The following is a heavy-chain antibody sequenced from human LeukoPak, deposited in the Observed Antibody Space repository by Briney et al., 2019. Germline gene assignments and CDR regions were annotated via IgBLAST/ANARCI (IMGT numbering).Heavy chain of an antibody. Sequence: SETLSLTCTVSGGSISSYYWSWIRQPPGKGLEWIGYIYYSGSTNYNPSLKSRVTISVDTSKNQFSLKLSSVTAADTAVYYCARDRRLFGYDLWGRGTLVTVSP. CDR2: IYYSGST. CDR3: ARDRRLFGYDL. V-gene: IGHV4-59*01. CDR1: GGSISSYY. D-gene: IGHD3-22*01. J-gene: IGHJ2*01.